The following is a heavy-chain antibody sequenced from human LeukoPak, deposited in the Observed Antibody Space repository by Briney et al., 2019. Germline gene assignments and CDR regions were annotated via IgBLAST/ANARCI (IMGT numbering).Heavy chain of an antibody. J-gene: IGHJ6*03. CDR2: IYTSGST. D-gene: IGHD2-2*01. V-gene: IGHV4-4*09. CDR1: GGSISSYY. Sequence: SEALSLTCTVSGGSISSYYWSWIRQPPGKGLEWIGYIYTSGSTNYNPSLKSRVTISVDTSKNQFSLKLSSVTAADTAVYYCATSTGARYMDVWGKGTTVTVSS. CDR3: ATSTGARYMDV.